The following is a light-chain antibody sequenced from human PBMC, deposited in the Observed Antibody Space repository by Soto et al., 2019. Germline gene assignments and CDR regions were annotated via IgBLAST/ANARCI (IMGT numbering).Light chain of an antibody. CDR3: QQSYSNPIT. CDR1: QGISSY. J-gene: IGKJ5*01. CDR2: AAS. Sequence: AIRMTQSPSSLSASTGDRVTITCRASQGISSYLAWYQQKPGKAPKLLIYAASSLQSGVPSRFRGSGSGTDFTLTISSLQPGDFATYYCQQSYSNPITFGQGTRLEIK. V-gene: IGKV1-8*01.